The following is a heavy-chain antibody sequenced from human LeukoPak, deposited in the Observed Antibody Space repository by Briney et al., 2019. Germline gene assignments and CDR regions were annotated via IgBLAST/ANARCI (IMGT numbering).Heavy chain of an antibody. D-gene: IGHD2-21*01. J-gene: IGHJ4*02. CDR3: ARVSLKAYRPVPYIDY. CDR2: INHSGST. Sequence: PSETLSLTCAVYGGSFSGYYWSWIRQPPGKGLEWIGEINHSGSTNYNPSLKSRVTISVDTSKNQFSLKLSSVTAADTAVYYCARVSLKAYRPVPYIDYWGQGTLVTVSS. V-gene: IGHV4-34*01. CDR1: GGSFSGYY.